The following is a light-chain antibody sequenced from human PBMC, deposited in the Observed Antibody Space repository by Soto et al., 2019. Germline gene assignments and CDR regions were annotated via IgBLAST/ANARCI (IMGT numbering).Light chain of an antibody. V-gene: IGKV3-15*01. CDR1: QRINSN. CDR3: QQYHNWWT. J-gene: IGKJ1*01. Sequence: EIVMTQSPATLSVSPGERAXLSXRARQRINSNLAWYQHKPGQAPRLLIYGASTRATGMPGRFSRSGSGTEFTLTISSLQSEDFAVYYCQQYHNWWTFGQGTKVDIK. CDR2: GAS.